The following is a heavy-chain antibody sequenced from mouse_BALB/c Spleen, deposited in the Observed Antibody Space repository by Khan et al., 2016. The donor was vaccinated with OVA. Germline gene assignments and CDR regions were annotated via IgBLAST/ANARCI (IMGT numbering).Heavy chain of an antibody. Sequence: QVQLKQSGPELVKPGASVKISCKASGFTFTDYYIHWVKQKPGQGLEWIGWIYPGSGYTKYNEKFKDMATLTIDTSSTTAYMQLSSLTSEDTAVYFCAKGGYYDNSLFDYWGQGTTLTVSS. V-gene: IGHV1-84*02. CDR1: GFTFTDYY. J-gene: IGHJ2*01. CDR3: AKGGYYDNSLFDY. CDR2: IYPGSGYT. D-gene: IGHD1-1*01.